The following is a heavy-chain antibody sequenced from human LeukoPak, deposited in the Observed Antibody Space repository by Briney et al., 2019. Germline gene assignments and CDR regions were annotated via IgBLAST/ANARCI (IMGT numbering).Heavy chain of an antibody. CDR3: ARRVLRYFDWLSGAHWATYYFDY. V-gene: IGHV4-34*01. CDR2: INHSGST. D-gene: IGHD3-9*01. Sequence: SETLSLTCAVSGGSFSGYYWSWIREPPGKGLEWIGEINHSGSTHSNPSLKRLVTISVDTSKNQFSLKLSSVTAADTAVYYCARRVLRYFDWLSGAHWATYYFDYWGQGTLVTVSP. J-gene: IGHJ4*02. CDR1: GGSFSGYY.